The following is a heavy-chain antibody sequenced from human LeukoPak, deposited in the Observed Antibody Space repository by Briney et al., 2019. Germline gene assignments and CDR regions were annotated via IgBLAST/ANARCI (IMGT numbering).Heavy chain of an antibody. D-gene: IGHD2-2*01. CDR3: ASSPYCSSTSCQFLGYYFVY. V-gene: IGHV1-69*05. Sequence: SVKVSCKASGVTFSSYAISWVRQAPGQGLEWMGGIIPIFGTANYAQKFQGRVTITTDESTSTAYMELSSLRSEDTAVYYCASSPYCSSTSCQFLGYYFVYWGQGTLVTVSS. J-gene: IGHJ4*02. CDR2: IIPIFGTA. CDR1: GVTFSSYA.